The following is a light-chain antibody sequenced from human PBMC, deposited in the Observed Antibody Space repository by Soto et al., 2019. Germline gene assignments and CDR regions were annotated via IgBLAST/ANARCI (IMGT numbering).Light chain of an antibody. V-gene: IGKV1-9*01. CDR2: AIS. CDR1: QDISRY. J-gene: IGKJ5*01. CDR3: QQLNSYPIT. Sequence: DIQLTQSPSFLSASVGDRVTITCRASQDISRYLAWYQQKSGKAPKLQIYAISTLQSGVPSRFSASGSGTAFPLTISSLQPEDFATYDYQQLNSYPITFGQGPRL.